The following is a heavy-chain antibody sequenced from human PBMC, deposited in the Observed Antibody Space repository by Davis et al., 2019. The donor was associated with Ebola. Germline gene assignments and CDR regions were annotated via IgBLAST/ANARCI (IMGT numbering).Heavy chain of an antibody. J-gene: IGHJ6*02. Sequence: PSETLFLTCTVSGGSVSSGSYYWSWIRQPPGKGLEWIGYIYYSGSTNYNPSLKSRVTISVDTSKNQFSLKLSSVTAADTAVYYCARAPVGYQQTIYYYYYGMDVWGQGTTVTVSS. CDR2: IYYSGST. CDR3: ARAPVGYQQTIYYYYYGMDV. D-gene: IGHD2-2*01. V-gene: IGHV4-61*01. CDR1: GGSVSSGSYY.